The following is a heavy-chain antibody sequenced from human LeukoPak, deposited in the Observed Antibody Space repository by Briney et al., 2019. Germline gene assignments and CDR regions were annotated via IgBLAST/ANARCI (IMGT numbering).Heavy chain of an antibody. CDR3: ARELKVGNTGYYFDY. CDR1: GGSISNYY. CDR2: IYYSGST. Sequence: TPSETLSLTCTVSGGSISNYYWSWIRQPPGKGLEWIGSIYYSGSTNYNPPLKSRITISGDTSKNQFSLKLSSVTAADTAVYYCARELKVGNTGYYFDYWGQGTLVNFSS. J-gene: IGHJ4*02. D-gene: IGHD2/OR15-2a*01. V-gene: IGHV4-59*01.